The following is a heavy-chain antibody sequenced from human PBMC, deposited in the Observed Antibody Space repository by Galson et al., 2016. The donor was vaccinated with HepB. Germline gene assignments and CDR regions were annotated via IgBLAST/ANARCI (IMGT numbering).Heavy chain of an antibody. Sequence: SLRLSCAVSGFSFSNYAMTWVRQAPGKGLEWVSAISGSGGTTFYADSVKGRFTISRDNSKNTLFLQMNSLRAEDTAVYYCVVDQGLGQSMVRGAPPAWGQGSLVTVST. CDR2: ISGSGGTT. V-gene: IGHV3-23*01. CDR1: GFSFSNYA. CDR3: VVDQGLGQSMVRGAPPA. J-gene: IGHJ4*02. D-gene: IGHD3-10*01.